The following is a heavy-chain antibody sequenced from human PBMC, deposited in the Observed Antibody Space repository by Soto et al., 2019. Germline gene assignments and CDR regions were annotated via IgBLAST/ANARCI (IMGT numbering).Heavy chain of an antibody. D-gene: IGHD5-12*01. CDR2: ISYDGSNK. CDR1: GFTFSSYA. J-gene: IGHJ6*02. V-gene: IGHV3-30-3*01. CDR3: ARDYYRFNSGYGFSMDV. Sequence: VGSLRLSCAASGFTFSSYAMHWVRQAPGKGLEWVAVISYDGSNKYYADSVKGRFTISRDNSKNTLYLQMNSLRAEDTAVYYCARDYYRFNSGYGFSMDVWGQGTTVTVSS.